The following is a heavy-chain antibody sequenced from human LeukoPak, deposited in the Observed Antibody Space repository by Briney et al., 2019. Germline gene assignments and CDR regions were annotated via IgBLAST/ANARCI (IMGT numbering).Heavy chain of an antibody. CDR3: ARIFRYQMVDYYALDV. V-gene: IGHV3-21*01. J-gene: IGHJ6*02. CDR1: GFTFSDYA. CDR2: ISSNSAYI. Sequence: GGSLRLSCAASGFTFSDYAMDWVRQAPGKGLEWVSAISSNSAYIYYADSVRGRFTISRDSAKNSVSLQMNSLRAEDTAVYYCARIFRYQMVDYYALDVWGQGTTVIVSS. D-gene: IGHD2-2*01.